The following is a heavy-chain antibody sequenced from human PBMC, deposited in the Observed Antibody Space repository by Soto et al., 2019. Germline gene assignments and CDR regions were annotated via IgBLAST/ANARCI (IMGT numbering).Heavy chain of an antibody. V-gene: IGHV3-30*18. D-gene: IGHD2-8*02. CDR1: GFTLGSYG. J-gene: IGHJ4*02. CDR2: ISYDGSNK. CDR3: ANIRNVVYAHNAY. Sequence: PGGSLRLSCAASGFTLGSYGMHWVRQAPGKGLEWVAVISYDGSNKYYADSVRGRFAISRDNSNNMLYLQMNSLRAEDTAVYYCANIRNVVYAHNAYWGQGTLVTVSS.